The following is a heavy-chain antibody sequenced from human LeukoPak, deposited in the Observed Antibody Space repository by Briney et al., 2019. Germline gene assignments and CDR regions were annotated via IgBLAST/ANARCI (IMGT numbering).Heavy chain of an antibody. CDR2: ISNSTSYI. J-gene: IGHJ4*02. Sequence: GGSLRLSCAASGFTFSSYNMNWVRQAPGKGLEWVSSISNSTSYIYYADSVKGRFTISRDNAKNSLFLQMNSLRAEDTAVYYCAKSVVYYDFWSLPNDYWGQGTLVTVSS. V-gene: IGHV3-21*01. CDR3: AKSVVYYDFWSLPNDY. CDR1: GFTFSSYN. D-gene: IGHD3-3*01.